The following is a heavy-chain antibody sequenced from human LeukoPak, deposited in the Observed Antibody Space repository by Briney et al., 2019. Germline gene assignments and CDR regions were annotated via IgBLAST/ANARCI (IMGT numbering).Heavy chain of an antibody. CDR1: GGTFSSYA. CDR3: AKNSVSSVWFGHSNFDY. V-gene: IGHV1-69*13. CDR2: IIPIFGTA. D-gene: IGHD3-10*01. Sequence: ASVKVSCKASGGTFSSYAISWVRQAPGQGLEWMGGIIPIFGTANYAQKFQGRVTITADESTSTAYMELSSLRSEDTAVYYCAKNSVSSVWFGHSNFDYWGQGTLVTVSS. J-gene: IGHJ4*02.